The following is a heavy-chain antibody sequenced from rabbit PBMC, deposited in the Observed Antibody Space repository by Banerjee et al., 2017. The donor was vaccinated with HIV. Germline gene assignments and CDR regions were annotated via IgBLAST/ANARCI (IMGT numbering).Heavy chain of an antibody. J-gene: IGHJ5*01. CDR1: GFDFSGYY. V-gene: IGHV1S7*01. D-gene: IGHD3-1*01. Sequence: GSLTLTCTASGFDFSGYYMSWVRQAPGKGLEWIGYIDPIFGGTYYASWVNGRFTISSHNAQNTLYLQLNSLTAADTATYFCARGPPATTVEWLDLWGQGTLVTVS. CDR2: IDPIFGGT. CDR3: ARGPPATTVEWLDL.